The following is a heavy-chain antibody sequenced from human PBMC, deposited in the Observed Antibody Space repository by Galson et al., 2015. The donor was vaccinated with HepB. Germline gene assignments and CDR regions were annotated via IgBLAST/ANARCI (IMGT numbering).Heavy chain of an antibody. CDR2: IIPIFGTA. CDR1: GGTFSSYA. J-gene: IGHJ6*03. Sequence: SVKVSCKASGGTFSSYAISWVRQAPGQGLEWMGGIIPIFGTANYAQKFQGRVTITADESTSTAYMELSSLRSEDTAVYYCARGGYYDSSGYQNPYYYYYMDVWGKGTTVTVSS. V-gene: IGHV1-69*13. CDR3: ARGGYYDSSGYQNPYYYYYMDV. D-gene: IGHD3-22*01.